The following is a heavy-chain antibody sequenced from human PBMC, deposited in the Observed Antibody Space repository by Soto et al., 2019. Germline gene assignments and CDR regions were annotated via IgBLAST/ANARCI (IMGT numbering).Heavy chain of an antibody. CDR1: GFSLTTSGVG. Sequence: QITLKESGPTLVKPTQTLTLTCTFSGFSLTTSGVGVGWIRQPPGKALEWLALIYWDDDKRYSPSLKNRLTITKDTSRNQVVITQIDLDPVDTATYYCAHKSLVPFGMDVWGQGNTVTVAS. CDR2: IYWDDDK. CDR3: AHKSLVPFGMDV. D-gene: IGHD3-10*01. J-gene: IGHJ6*02. V-gene: IGHV2-5*02.